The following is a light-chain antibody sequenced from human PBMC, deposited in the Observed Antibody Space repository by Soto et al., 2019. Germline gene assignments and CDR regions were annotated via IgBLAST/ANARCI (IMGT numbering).Light chain of an antibody. J-gene: IGKJ1*01. CDR1: QSISSW. CDR2: KAS. V-gene: IGKV1-5*03. CDR3: QQYDSYSWT. Sequence: DIQTTQSPSTLSASIGDRVTITCRASQSISSWLAWYQQKPGEAPKLLIYKASSLESGVPSRFSGSGSETEFILTIGSLQPDDFATYYCQQYDSYSWTFGQGTKVEIK.